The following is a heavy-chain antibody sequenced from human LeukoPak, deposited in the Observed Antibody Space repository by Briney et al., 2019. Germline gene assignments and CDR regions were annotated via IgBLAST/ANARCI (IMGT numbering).Heavy chain of an antibody. V-gene: IGHV3-9*02. J-gene: IGHJ4*02. Sequence: GGSLRLSCAASGFTSDDYAMHWVRQAPGKGLEWVSGISWNSGSIGYADSVKGRFTISRDNAKNSLYLQMNSLRAEDTALYYCAKVSSLRTLYYFDYWGQGTLVTVSS. CDR3: AKVSSLRTLYYFDY. D-gene: IGHD4-17*01. CDR1: GFTSDDYA. CDR2: ISWNSGSI.